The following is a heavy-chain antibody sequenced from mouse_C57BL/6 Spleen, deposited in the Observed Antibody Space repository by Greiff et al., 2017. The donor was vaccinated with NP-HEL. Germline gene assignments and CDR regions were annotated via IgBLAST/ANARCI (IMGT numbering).Heavy chain of an antibody. CDR3: ARAKNYYGSSYGYFDV. D-gene: IGHD1-1*01. J-gene: IGHJ1*03. CDR1: GYSITSGYD. Sequence: EVQVVESGPGMVRPSQSLSLTCTVTGYSITSGYDWHWIRHFPGNKLEWMGYISYSGSTNYNPSLKSRISITHDTSKNHFFLKLNSVTTEDTATYYCARAKNYYGSSYGYFDVWGTGTTVTVSS. CDR2: ISYSGST. V-gene: IGHV3-1*01.